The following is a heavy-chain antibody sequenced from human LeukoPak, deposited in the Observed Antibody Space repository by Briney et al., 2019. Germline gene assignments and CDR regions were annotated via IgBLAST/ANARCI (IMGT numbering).Heavy chain of an antibody. J-gene: IGHJ4*02. V-gene: IGHV1-18*01. CDR2: ISTYNGNT. CDR3: AKEGILIAAAGTIDY. CDR1: GYTFSNYA. Sequence: ASVKVSCKASGYTFSNYAINWVRQAPAQGLEWMGWISTYNGNTNYAHQLQDRGTMTTDTSTRTAYIELGSLRSYEHARYYRAKEGILIAAAGTIDYWGQGTLVTVSS. D-gene: IGHD6-13*01.